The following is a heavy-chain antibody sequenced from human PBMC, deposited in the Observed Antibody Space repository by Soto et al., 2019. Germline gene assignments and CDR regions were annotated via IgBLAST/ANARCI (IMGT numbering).Heavy chain of an antibody. CDR2: IDASGNT. V-gene: IGHV4-4*07. CDR1: VDSITTYY. Sequence: SETLSLTCTVSVDSITTYYCSWIRQPAGKGLEWIGRIDASGNTNYNPSLNSRVTMSIDTSKKQFSLKLTSVTAADTAIYYCARYSNTWFQTEGMDVWGQGTTVTVSS. D-gene: IGHD6-13*01. CDR3: ARYSNTWFQTEGMDV. J-gene: IGHJ6*02.